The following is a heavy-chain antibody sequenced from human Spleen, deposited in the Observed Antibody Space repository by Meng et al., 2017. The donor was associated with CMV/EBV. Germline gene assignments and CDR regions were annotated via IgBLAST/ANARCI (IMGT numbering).Heavy chain of an antibody. D-gene: IGHD5-24*01. J-gene: IGHJ4*02. V-gene: IGHV3-23*01. CDR2: ISGVGTST. Sequence: GGSLRLSCAASGFTFSNSAMSWARQAPGKGLEWVSSISGVGTSTSYADSVKGRFTISRDNSKNTLYLQKNSLRAEDTAVYYCAKESERWLQSPLDYWGQGTLVTVSS. CDR1: GFTFSNSA. CDR3: AKESERWLQSPLDY.